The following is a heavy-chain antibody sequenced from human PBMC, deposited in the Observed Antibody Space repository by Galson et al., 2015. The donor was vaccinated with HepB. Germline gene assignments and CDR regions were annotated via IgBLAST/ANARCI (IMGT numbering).Heavy chain of an antibody. CDR2: INHVGDT. J-gene: IGHJ4*02. D-gene: IGHD3-10*01. CDR3: ARESPRWARVNYFDS. V-gene: IGHV4-34*01. CDR1: GASFSGYY. Sequence: SETLSLTCAVDGASFSGYYWSWIRQSPGKGLEWLGQINHVGDTNYNPSLKNRVTLSVDTSNNQVSLNVTSVTVADTAVYYCARESPRWARVNYFDSWGQGTPVTVSS.